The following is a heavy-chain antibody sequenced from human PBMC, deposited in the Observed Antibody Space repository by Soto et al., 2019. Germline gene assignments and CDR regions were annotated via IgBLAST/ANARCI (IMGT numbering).Heavy chain of an antibody. CDR1: GGSFSGYY. D-gene: IGHD6-13*01. Sequence: QVQLQQWGAGLLKPSETLSLTCAVYGGSFSGYYWSWIRQPPGKGLEWIGEINHSGSTNYNPSLKSRVTISVDTSKNQFSLKLSSVTAADTAVYYCARASLLYSRGSSWYRMDYWGQGTLVTVSS. J-gene: IGHJ4*02. CDR2: INHSGST. CDR3: ARASLLYSRGSSWYRMDY. V-gene: IGHV4-34*01.